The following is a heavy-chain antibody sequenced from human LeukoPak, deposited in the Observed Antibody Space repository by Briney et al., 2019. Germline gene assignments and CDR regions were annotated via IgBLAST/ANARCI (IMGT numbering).Heavy chain of an antibody. Sequence: PGGSLRLSCAASGFTFSYVWMSWVRQVPGKGLEWVGRIKSKRDGETTDYTAPVKGRFTISRDDSKTTLYLQMNSLKTADTAVYYCTTEYTYSYYFDYWGQGTLVTVSS. CDR2: IKSKRDGETT. CDR1: GFTFSYVW. J-gene: IGHJ4*02. CDR3: TTEYTYSYYFDY. V-gene: IGHV3-15*01. D-gene: IGHD1-26*01.